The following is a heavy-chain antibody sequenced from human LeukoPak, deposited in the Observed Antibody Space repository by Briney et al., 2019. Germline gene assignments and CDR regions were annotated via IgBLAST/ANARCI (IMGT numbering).Heavy chain of an antibody. V-gene: IGHV3-21*01. J-gene: IGHJ4*02. Sequence: PGGSLRLSCAASGFTFSSYSMNWVRQAPGKGLEWVSSISSSSGYIYYADSVKGRFTISRDNAKNSLYLQMNSLRAEDTAVYYCARDEGITVGATDYWGQGTLVTVSS. CDR3: ARDEGITVGATDY. D-gene: IGHD1-26*01. CDR1: GFTFSSYS. CDR2: ISSSSGYI.